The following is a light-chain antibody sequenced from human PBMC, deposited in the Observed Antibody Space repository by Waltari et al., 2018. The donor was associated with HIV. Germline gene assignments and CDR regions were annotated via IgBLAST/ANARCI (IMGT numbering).Light chain of an antibody. CDR3: QQYGSSVT. CDR1: QSVSSRY. J-gene: IGKJ2*01. CDR2: GAS. Sequence: ETEFTPSPGTLSLSPGARAALSLRTSQSVSSRYLAWDQQKPVQAPTLLSDGASSRATGIPDRCSGSGSGIDFTLTISRLEPEDCAVYYCQQYGSSVTFGQGTKLEIK. V-gene: IGKV3-20*01.